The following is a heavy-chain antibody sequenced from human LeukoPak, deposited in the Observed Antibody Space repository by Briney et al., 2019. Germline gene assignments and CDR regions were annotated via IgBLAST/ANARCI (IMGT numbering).Heavy chain of an antibody. CDR2: IYYSGST. CDR3: ARGGHNDRSGYCEIFDY. D-gene: IGHD3-22*01. J-gene: IGHJ4*02. V-gene: IGHV4-61*01. Sequence: PSETLSLTCTASGGSVSSGSYYWSWIRQPPGKGLEWIGHIYYSGSTNYNPSLKSRVAISVDTSKNQFSLRLSSVTAADTAVYYCARGGHNDRSGYCEIFDYWGQGSLVTVSS. CDR1: GGSVSSGSYY.